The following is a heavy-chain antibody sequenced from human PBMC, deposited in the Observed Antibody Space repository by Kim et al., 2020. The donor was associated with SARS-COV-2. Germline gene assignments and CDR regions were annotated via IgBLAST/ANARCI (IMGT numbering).Heavy chain of an antibody. V-gene: IGHV3-9*01. CDR3: AKDKGLLYYYYGMDV. Sequence: DSVKGRFTISRDNAKNSLYLQMNSLRAEDTALYYCAKDKGLLYYYYGMDVWGQGTTVTVSS. J-gene: IGHJ6*02.